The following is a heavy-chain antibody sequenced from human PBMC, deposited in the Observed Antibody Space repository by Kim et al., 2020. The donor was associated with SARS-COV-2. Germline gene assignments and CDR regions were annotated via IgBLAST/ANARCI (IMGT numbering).Heavy chain of an antibody. Sequence: GGSLRLSCAASGFTFSSYWMHWVRQAPGKGLVWVSRINSDGSSTSYADSVKGRFTISRDNAKNTLYLQMNSLRAEDTAVYYCARDLGYGGNSDAFDIWGQGTMVTVSS. CDR3: ARDLGYGGNSDAFDI. V-gene: IGHV3-74*01. D-gene: IGHD4-17*01. CDR2: INSDGSST. CDR1: GFTFSSYW. J-gene: IGHJ3*02.